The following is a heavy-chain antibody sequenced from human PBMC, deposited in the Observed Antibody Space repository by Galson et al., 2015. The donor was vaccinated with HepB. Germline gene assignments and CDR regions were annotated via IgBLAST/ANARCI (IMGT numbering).Heavy chain of an antibody. CDR1: GFTFSSYG. D-gene: IGHD3-22*01. V-gene: IGHV3-30*03. Sequence: SLRLSCAASGFTFSSYGMHWVRQAPGKGLEWVAVISYDGSNKYYADSVKGRFTISRDNSKNTLYLQMNSLRAEDTAVYYCARWGYYYDSSGYYQNDYWGQGTLVTVSS. CDR3: ARWGYYYDSSGYYQNDY. CDR2: ISYDGSNK. J-gene: IGHJ4*02.